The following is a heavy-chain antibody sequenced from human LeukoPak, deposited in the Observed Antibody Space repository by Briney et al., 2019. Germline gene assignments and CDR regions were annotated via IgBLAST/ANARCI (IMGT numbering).Heavy chain of an antibody. J-gene: IGHJ6*03. CDR3: AKALGSGGSGYYMDV. CDR2: IKQDRSER. V-gene: IGHV3-7*01. CDR1: GFTFSSYW. D-gene: IGHD3-10*01. Sequence: PGGSLRLSCTVSGFTFSSYWMSWVRQAPGKGLEWVANIKQDRSERYYVDSVKGRFTISRDNSKNTLYLQMSSLRAEDTAVYYCAKALGSGGSGYYMDVWGKGTTVTISS.